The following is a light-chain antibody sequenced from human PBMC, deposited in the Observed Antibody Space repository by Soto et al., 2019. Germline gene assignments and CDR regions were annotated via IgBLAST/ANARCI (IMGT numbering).Light chain of an antibody. J-gene: IGKJ3*01. CDR2: GAS. CDR1: QSVSSSY. Sequence: EIVLTQSPGTLSLSPGERATLSCRASQSVSSSYLAWYQQKPGQAPRLLIYGASSRATGIADRFSVSASGTDFTLTISRLEPEDFAVYYCQHYGTSALFGPGTKVDIK. CDR3: QHYGTSAL. V-gene: IGKV3-20*01.